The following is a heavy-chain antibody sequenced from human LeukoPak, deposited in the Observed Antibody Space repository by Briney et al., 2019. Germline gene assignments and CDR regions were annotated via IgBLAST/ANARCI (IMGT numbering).Heavy chain of an antibody. CDR2: KYHSGST. CDR3: AKGSGSYLSPLYYFDY. V-gene: IGHV4-38-2*01. CDR1: GGSFSGYF. Sequence: PSETLSLTCAVYGGSFSGYFWGWIRQPPGKGLEWIGSKYHSGSTFYNPSLKSRVTMSVDTSKNQFSLKLTSVTAADTAVYYCAKGSGSYLSPLYYFDYWGQGTLVTVSS. J-gene: IGHJ4*02. D-gene: IGHD1-26*01.